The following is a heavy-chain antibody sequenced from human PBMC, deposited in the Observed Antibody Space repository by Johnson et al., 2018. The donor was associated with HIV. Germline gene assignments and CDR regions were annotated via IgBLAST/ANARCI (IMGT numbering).Heavy chain of an antibody. Sequence: MLSVESGGGVVRPGGSLRLSCAASGFTFDDYGLSWVRQAPGNGLEWGSGFNWNGGRTGYADSVKGRFTISRDNSKNTLFLQMNSLRAEDTAVYYCAKDHDYGDAFDIWGQGTMVTVSS. D-gene: IGHD4-17*01. CDR2: FNWNGGRT. J-gene: IGHJ3*02. V-gene: IGHV3-20*04. CDR1: GFTFDDYG. CDR3: AKDHDYGDAFDI.